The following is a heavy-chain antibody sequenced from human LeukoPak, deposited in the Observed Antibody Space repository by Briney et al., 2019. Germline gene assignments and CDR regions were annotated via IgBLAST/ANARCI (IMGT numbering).Heavy chain of an antibody. CDR3: AKDHSSSWYDHFDY. CDR2: IRYDGSNK. CDR1: GFTFSSYG. D-gene: IGHD6-13*01. V-gene: IGHV3-30*02. J-gene: IGHJ4*02. Sequence: QTGGSLRLSCAASGFTFSSYGMHWVRQAPGKGLEWVAFIRYDGSNKYYADSVKGRFTISRDNSKNTLYLQMNSLRAEDTAVYYCAKDHSSSWYDHFDYWGQGTLVTVSS.